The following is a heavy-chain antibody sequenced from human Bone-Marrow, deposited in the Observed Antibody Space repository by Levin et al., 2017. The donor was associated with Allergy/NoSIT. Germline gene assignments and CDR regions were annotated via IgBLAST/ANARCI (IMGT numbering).Heavy chain of an antibody. J-gene: IGHJ3*02. CDR1: GFTLSDYY. V-gene: IGHV3-11*01. Sequence: GESLKISCAASGFTLSDYYMSWIRQAPGKGLEWVSYISSRGTTMYLADSVKGRFTISRDNAKNSLSLQMNSLRADDTAVYYCARGIIGDVRVAHKEAFDIWGQGTMVSVSS. D-gene: IGHD2-8*02. CDR2: ISSRGTTM. CDR3: ARGIIGDVRVAHKEAFDI.